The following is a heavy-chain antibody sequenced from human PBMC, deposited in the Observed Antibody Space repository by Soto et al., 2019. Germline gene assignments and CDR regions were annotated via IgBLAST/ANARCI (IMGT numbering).Heavy chain of an antibody. CDR2: IFWNDET. CDR1: GFSLSNARMG. V-gene: IGHV2-26*02. J-gene: IGHJ4*02. Sequence: QVTLKESGPVLVKPTETLTLTCTVSGFSLSNARMGVSWIRQPPGKVLEWLAHIFWNDETAYSTSLKTRLTISKDTSKSQVVLTMANMDPADTATYYCARTVARMDLDYWGQGTLVTVSS. CDR3: ARTVARMDLDY. D-gene: IGHD2-21*01.